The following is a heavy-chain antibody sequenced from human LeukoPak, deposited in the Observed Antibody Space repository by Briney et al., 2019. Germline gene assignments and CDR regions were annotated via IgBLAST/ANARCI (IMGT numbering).Heavy chain of an antibody. J-gene: IGHJ4*02. D-gene: IGHD5-18*01. CDR1: GYTLTSYD. CDR2: MNPNSGNT. V-gene: IGHV1-8*01. CDR3: ARGRGYSYGLYRSEIDY. Sequence: GASVKVSCKASGYTLTSYDINWVRQATGQGLGWMGWMNPNSGNTGYAQKFQGRVTMTRNTSISTAYMELSSLRSEDTAVYYCARGRGYSYGLYRSEIDYWGQGTLVTVSS.